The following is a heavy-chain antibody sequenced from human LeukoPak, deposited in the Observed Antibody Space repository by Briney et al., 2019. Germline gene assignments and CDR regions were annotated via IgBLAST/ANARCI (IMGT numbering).Heavy chain of an antibody. CDR3: AREPGRSGYYDY. V-gene: IGHV3-21*06. Sequence: GGSLRLSCVASGFTFSNFGMNWVRQAPGKGLEWVSFISNISPYIYYADSVKGRFTISRDDAKNSLYLQMNSLRAEDSAVYYCAREPGRSGYYDYWGQGTLVTVSS. D-gene: IGHD3-22*01. J-gene: IGHJ4*02. CDR2: ISNISPYI. CDR1: GFTFSNFG.